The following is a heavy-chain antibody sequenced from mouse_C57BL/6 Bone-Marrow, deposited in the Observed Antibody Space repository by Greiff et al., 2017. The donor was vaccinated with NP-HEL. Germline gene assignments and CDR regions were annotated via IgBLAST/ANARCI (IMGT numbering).Heavy chain of an antibody. CDR1: GFNIKDDY. V-gene: IGHV14-4*01. CDR2: IDPENGYT. Sequence: EVQLQQSGAELVRPGASVKLSCTASGFNIKDDYMHWVKQRPEQGLEWIGWIDPENGYTEYASKFQGKATITADTSSNTAYLQLSRLTSEGTAVYYCTTAFYYNDAMDYWGQGTSVTVSS. CDR3: TTAFYYNDAMDY. J-gene: IGHJ4*01. D-gene: IGHD2-1*01.